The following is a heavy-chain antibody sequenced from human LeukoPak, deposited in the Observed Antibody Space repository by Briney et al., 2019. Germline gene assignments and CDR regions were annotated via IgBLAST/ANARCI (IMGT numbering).Heavy chain of an antibody. J-gene: IGHJ3*01. CDR2: ISWNGGIM. CDR1: GFKFNDYA. D-gene: IGHD1-1*01. Sequence: GGSLRLSCAASGFKFNDYAMHWVRQGPGKGLEWVSGISWNGGIMTYANSVKGQFTISRDNAKQIVYLQMNSLRVEDTALYYCTRRRDDRAAFDVWGQGTMVTVSS. V-gene: IGHV3-9*01. CDR3: TRRRDDRAAFDV.